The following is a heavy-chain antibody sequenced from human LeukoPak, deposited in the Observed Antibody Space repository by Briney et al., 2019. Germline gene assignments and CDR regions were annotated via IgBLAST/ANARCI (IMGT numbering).Heavy chain of an antibody. V-gene: IGHV5-51*01. Sequence: GESLKISCQVSGYNFTTYWVGWVRQMPGKGLEWMGIIYPGDSDTRYSPSFQGQVTFSADKSINTAYLQWSSLKASDTAMYYCARLTHRGFAKFESGIPDYFDYWGQGTLVTVSS. CDR1: GYNFTTYW. J-gene: IGHJ4*02. CDR3: ARLTHRGFAKFESGIPDYFDY. D-gene: IGHD3-10*01. CDR2: IYPGDSDT.